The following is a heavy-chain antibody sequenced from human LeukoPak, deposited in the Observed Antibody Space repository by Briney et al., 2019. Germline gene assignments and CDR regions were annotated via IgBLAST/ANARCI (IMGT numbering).Heavy chain of an antibody. CDR3: ARVGCSSTSCYARDYYYYYMDV. V-gene: IGHV4-59*01. J-gene: IGHJ6*03. D-gene: IGHD2-2*01. Sequence: SETLSLTCTVSGGSISSYYWSWIRQPPGKGPEWIGYIYYSGSTNYNPSLKSRVTISVDTSKNQFSLKLSSVTAADTAVYYCARVGCSSTSCYARDYYYYYMDVWGKGTTVTISS. CDR1: GGSISSYY. CDR2: IYYSGST.